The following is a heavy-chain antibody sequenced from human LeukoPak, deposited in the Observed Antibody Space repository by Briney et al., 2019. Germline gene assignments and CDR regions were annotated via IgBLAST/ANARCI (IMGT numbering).Heavy chain of an antibody. Sequence: GGSLRLSCAASGFTFSNYWMTWVRQAPGKGLEWVAFIRYDGSNKYYADSVKGRFTISRDNSKNTLYLQMKSLRAEDTAVYYCAKGGGYEAQYYYYYLDVWGKGTTVTISS. D-gene: IGHD5-12*01. CDR1: GFTFSNYW. CDR2: IRYDGSNK. CDR3: AKGGGYEAQYYYYYLDV. J-gene: IGHJ6*03. V-gene: IGHV3-30*02.